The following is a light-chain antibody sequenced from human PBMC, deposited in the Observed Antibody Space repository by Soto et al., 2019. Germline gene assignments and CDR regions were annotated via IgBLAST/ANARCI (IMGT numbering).Light chain of an antibody. CDR3: QQYYSTPPT. J-gene: IGKJ1*01. Sequence: DIVMIQSPDSLAVSLGERATINCKSSQNILYNSISKNYLAWYQQKPGQPPKLLIYWASTRESGVPDRFSGSGSGTDFTLTISSLQAEDVAVYYCQQYYSTPPTFGQGTKVELK. V-gene: IGKV4-1*01. CDR2: WAS. CDR1: QNILYNSISKNY.